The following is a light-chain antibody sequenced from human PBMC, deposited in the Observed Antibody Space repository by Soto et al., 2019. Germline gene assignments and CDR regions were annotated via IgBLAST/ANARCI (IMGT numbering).Light chain of an antibody. V-gene: IGKV1-5*01. CDR2: DAS. Sequence: DIQMTQSPSTLSASVGDRVTITCRASQSISSWLAWYQQKPGKAPKLLIYDASSLQSGVPSRFSGSESGTEFTLTISSLQPDDFATYYCQQYNSYPYTFGQGTKVDIK. CDR1: QSISSW. J-gene: IGKJ2*01. CDR3: QQYNSYPYT.